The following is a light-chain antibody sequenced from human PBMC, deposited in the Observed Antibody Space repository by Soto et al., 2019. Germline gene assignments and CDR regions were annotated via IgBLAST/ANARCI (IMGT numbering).Light chain of an antibody. CDR2: AAS. J-gene: IGKJ4*01. Sequence: DIQMTQSPSSLSASVGDRVTITCRARQSISSYLNWYQQQPGKAPNLLIYAASSLQSGVPPRFSGSGSGTDFTLTISSLQPEDFATYYCQQSYSTPLTFGGGTKVEIK. CDR1: QSISSY. CDR3: QQSYSTPLT. V-gene: IGKV1-39*01.